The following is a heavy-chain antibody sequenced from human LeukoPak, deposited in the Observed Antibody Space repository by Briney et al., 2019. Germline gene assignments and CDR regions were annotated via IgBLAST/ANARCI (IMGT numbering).Heavy chain of an antibody. V-gene: IGHV3-15*01. CDR3: ARGFCSSTSCYQGPFDF. D-gene: IGHD2-2*01. Sequence: GGSLRLSCAASGFIFSSAWMTWVRQAPGKGLEWVGHIKSKTNGGTTDYAAPVKGRFIISRDDSKNTLYLQMNSLRTEDTAVYYCARGFCSSTSCYQGPFDFWGQGTLVTVSS. CDR1: GFIFSSAW. J-gene: IGHJ4*02. CDR2: IKSKTNGGTT.